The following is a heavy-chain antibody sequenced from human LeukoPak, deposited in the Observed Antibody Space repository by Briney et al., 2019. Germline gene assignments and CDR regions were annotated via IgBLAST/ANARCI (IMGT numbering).Heavy chain of an antibody. V-gene: IGHV3-7*01. CDR3: AKNVNTAFLPSLDY. Sequence: GGSLRLSCAASGFTFSKSWMNWVRQAPGKGLEWVANIKQDGSENYYVDSVKGRFTISRDNAKNSLFLQMNSLGAEDTAVYYCAKNVNTAFLPSLDYWGQGTLVTVSS. D-gene: IGHD5-18*01. CDR2: IKQDGSEN. CDR1: GFTFSKSW. J-gene: IGHJ4*02.